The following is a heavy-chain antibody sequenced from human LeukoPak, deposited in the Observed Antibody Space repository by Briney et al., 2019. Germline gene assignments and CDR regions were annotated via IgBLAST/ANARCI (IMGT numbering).Heavy chain of an antibody. V-gene: IGHV3-30-3*01. CDR1: GFTFSSYA. J-gene: IGHJ4*02. Sequence: GGSLRLSCAASGFTFSSYAMHWVRQAPGKGLEWVAVISYDGSNKYYADSVKGRFTISRDNSKNTLYLQMNSLRAEDTAVYYCARVLAFPYYFDYWGQGTLVTVSS. D-gene: IGHD3-3*02. CDR3: ARVLAFPYYFDY. CDR2: ISYDGSNK.